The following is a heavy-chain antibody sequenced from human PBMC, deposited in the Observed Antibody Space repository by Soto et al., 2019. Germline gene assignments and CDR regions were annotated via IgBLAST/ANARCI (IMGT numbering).Heavy chain of an antibody. CDR2: ISYDGNRK. J-gene: IGHJ4*02. V-gene: IGHV3-30*03. Sequence: QVQLVESGGGVVQPGRSLRLSCAASGFTFSSYGMHWARQAPGEGLEWVAVISYDGNRKYYADSVKGRFTISRDFSKNTVDLHMNSLRVVDTAVYFCARKGYGGRWSLDYWGQGILVTVSS. CDR1: GFTFSSYG. D-gene: IGHD2-15*01. CDR3: ARKGYGGRWSLDY.